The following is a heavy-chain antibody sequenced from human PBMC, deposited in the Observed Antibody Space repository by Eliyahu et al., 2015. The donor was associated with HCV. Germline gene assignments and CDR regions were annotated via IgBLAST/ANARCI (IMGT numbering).Heavy chain of an antibody. Sequence: EVQLLESGGGMVQPGGSLRLSCAASGFTFRSYAMGWVRQAPGKGLEWVSDISGSGGSTHYADSVKGRFTISRDNSKNTVYLQMNSLRAEDTAVYYCAKPREYCSDSRCHGDSWGQGTLVTVSS. CDR1: GFTFRSYA. J-gene: IGHJ4*02. V-gene: IGHV3-23*01. D-gene: IGHD2-2*01. CDR3: AKPREYCSDSRCHGDS. CDR2: ISGSGGST.